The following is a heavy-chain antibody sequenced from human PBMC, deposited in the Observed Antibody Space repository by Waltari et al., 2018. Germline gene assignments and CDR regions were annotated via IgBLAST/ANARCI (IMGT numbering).Heavy chain of an antibody. CDR2: NIPIFGTA. J-gene: IGHJ4*02. D-gene: IGHD2-2*01. CDR1: GGTFSSYA. V-gene: IGHV1-69*13. CDR3: ARGDGIPAAASLYYFDY. Sequence: QVQLVQSGAEVKKPGSSVKVSCKASGGTFSSYAISWVRQAPGQGLEWMGGNIPIFGTANYAQKFQGRVTSTADESTSTAYMELSSLRSEDTAVYYCARGDGIPAAASLYYFDYWGQGTLVTVSS.